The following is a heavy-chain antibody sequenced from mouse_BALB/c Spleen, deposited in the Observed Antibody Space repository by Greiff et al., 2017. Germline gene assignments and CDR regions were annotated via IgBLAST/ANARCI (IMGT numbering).Heavy chain of an antibody. CDR3: TTGTIVADWYFDV. J-gene: IGHJ1*01. Sequence: QVQLQQPGAGLVKPGASVKMSCKASGYTFTSYWMHWVKQRSGQGLEWIGVIDPSDSYTSYNQKFKGKATLTVDTSSSAAYMQLSSLTSEDSAVYDCTTGTIVADWYFDVWGAGTTVTVS. V-gene: IGHV1S127*01. CDR1: GYTFTSYW. CDR2: IDPSDSYT. D-gene: IGHD1-1*01.